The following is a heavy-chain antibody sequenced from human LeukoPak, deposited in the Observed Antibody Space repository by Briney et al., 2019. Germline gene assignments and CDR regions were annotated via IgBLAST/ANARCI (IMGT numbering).Heavy chain of an antibody. V-gene: IGHV4-59*01. J-gene: IGHJ6*02. CDR2: IYYSGST. CDR1: GGSISSYY. CDR3: ARVQTLYYYGMDV. Sequence: PSETLSLTCTVSGGSISSYYWSWIRQPPGKGLEWIGYIYYSGSTNYNPSLKSRVTISVDTSKNQFSLKLSSVTAADTAVYYCARVQTLYYYGMDVWGQGTTVTVSS.